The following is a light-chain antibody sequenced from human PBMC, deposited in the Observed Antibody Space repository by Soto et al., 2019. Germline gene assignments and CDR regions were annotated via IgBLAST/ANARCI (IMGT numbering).Light chain of an antibody. CDR3: ATWDDSLSGRV. CDR1: SSNIGSNY. Sequence: QSVLTQPPSASGTPGQRVTISCSGSSSNIGSNYVYWYQQLPGTAPKLLIYSNNQRPSGVPDRFSGSKSGTAASLAIRGLRSEDEADYYCATWDDSLSGRVLGGGTK. V-gene: IGLV1-47*02. J-gene: IGLJ3*02. CDR2: SNN.